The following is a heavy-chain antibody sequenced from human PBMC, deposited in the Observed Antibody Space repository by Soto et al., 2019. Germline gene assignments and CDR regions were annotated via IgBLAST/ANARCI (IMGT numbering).Heavy chain of an antibody. Sequence: SETLSLTCGVSGGTVASSHWWSWVRQSPGRGLAWIGNVYHTGDTNFNPSLQSRVTFSVDKSNNQFSLRLTSVTAADTAVYFCAREIVTAGGNNYFDPWGPGTLVTVSS. D-gene: IGHD2-21*02. CDR1: GGTVASSHW. V-gene: IGHV4-4*02. CDR3: AREIVTAGGNNYFDP. J-gene: IGHJ5*02. CDR2: VYHTGDT.